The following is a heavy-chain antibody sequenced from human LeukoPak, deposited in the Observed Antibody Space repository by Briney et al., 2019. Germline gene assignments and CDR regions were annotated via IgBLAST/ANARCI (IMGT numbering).Heavy chain of an antibody. CDR3: ARRGHGYGSPFDY. Sequence: LSGGSLRLSCAASGFTFSSYAMSWVRQAPGKGLEWVSAISGSGGSTYYADSVKGRYTISRDNSKNTLDLQMSSLRAEDTAVYYCARRGHGYGSPFDYWGQGTLVTVSS. J-gene: IGHJ4*02. D-gene: IGHD5-18*01. V-gene: IGHV3-23*01. CDR2: ISGSGGST. CDR1: GFTFSSYA.